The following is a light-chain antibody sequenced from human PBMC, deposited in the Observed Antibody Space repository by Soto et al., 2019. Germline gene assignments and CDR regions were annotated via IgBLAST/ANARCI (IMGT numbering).Light chain of an antibody. Sequence: EIVLTQSPGTLSLSPGERATLSCRASQSVSSTLAWYQHKPGQSPRLLIYGASIRATGISDRFSGSGSGTDFTLTIRRLEFEDFALYYCQEFGGSYTFGQGTKLEMK. CDR2: GAS. J-gene: IGKJ2*01. CDR3: QEFGGSYT. V-gene: IGKV3-20*01. CDR1: QSVSST.